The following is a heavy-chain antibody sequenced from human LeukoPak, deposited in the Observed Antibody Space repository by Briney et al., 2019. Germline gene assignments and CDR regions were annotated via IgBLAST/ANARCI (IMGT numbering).Heavy chain of an antibody. CDR2: IHYSGSA. D-gene: IGHD2-15*01. J-gene: IGHJ4*02. Sequence: PSETLSLTCAVYGGSFSGYYWSWIRQSPGKGLEWIAEIHYSGSASYNPSLKSRVTISGEPSKTQVSLRVTSVTAADTAEYYCARGILSGYYFDSWGQGSLVTVSS. V-gene: IGHV4-34*01. CDR3: ARGILSGYYFDS. CDR1: GGSFSGYY.